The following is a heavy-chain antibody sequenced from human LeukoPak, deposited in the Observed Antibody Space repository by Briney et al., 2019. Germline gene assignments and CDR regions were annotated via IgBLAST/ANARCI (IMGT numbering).Heavy chain of an antibody. J-gene: IGHJ6*02. CDR3: ARGGIAAAGTTKMKYYYYGMDV. Sequence: GASVKVSCKASGYTFTSYDINWVRQATGQGLEWMGWMNPNSGNTGYAQKFQGRVTMTRNTSISTAYMELSSLRSEDTAVYYRARGGIAAAGTTKMKYYYYGMDVWGQGTTVTVSS. CDR2: MNPNSGNT. D-gene: IGHD6-13*01. CDR1: GYTFTSYD. V-gene: IGHV1-8*01.